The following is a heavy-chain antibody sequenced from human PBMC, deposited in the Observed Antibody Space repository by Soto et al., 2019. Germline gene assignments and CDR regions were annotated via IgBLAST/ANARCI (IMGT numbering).Heavy chain of an antibody. CDR2: INHSGST. CDR1: GGSFSGYY. J-gene: IGHJ6*02. Sequence: SETLSLTCAVYGGSFSGYYWPWIRQPPGTGLEWIGEINHSGSTNYNPSLKSRVTISVDTSKNQFSLKLTSVTAADTAVYYCARDLWGYCGTDCYPLDVWGQGTTVT. CDR3: ARDLWGYCGTDCYPLDV. D-gene: IGHD2-21*02. V-gene: IGHV4-34*01.